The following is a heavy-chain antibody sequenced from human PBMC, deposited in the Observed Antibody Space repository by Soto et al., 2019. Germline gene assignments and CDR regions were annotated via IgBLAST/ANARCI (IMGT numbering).Heavy chain of an antibody. J-gene: IGHJ4*02. D-gene: IGHD2-2*01. Sequence: GGSLRLSCAASAFTFSSYSMNWVRQAPGKGLEWVSYISSSSSMIKYGDSVKGRFTISRDNAKNSLYLQMNSLRAEDTAVYYFVRGGYCSSTSCNQNIIDYWGQGALVTVSS. CDR2: ISSSSSMI. V-gene: IGHV3-48*01. CDR3: VRGGYCSSTSCNQNIIDY. CDR1: AFTFSSYS.